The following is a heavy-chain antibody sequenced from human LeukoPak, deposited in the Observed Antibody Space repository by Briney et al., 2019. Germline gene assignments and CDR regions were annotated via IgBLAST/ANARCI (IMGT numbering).Heavy chain of an antibody. Sequence: GESLKFSGTGAGNSFTNYWIGWLRQMPGKGLEWMGIIYPGDSDTRYSPSFQGQVTISADKSISTAFLQWSSRKASDTAYYCGARRGSGLDYRGQGTLVTVSS. D-gene: IGHD3-10*01. CDR2: IYPGDSDT. V-gene: IGHV5-51*01. J-gene: IGHJ4*02. CDR1: GNSFTNYW. CDR3: ARRGSGLDY.